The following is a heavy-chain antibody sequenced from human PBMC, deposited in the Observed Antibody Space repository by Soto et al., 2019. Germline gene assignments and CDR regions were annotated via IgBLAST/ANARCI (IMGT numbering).Heavy chain of an antibody. V-gene: IGHV3-7*05. CDR2: IKEDGSEK. CDR1: GITFINYW. CDR3: ACDGVGYSYGYYFDY. Sequence: DVQLVESGGGLVQPGGSLRLSCAASGITFINYWMTWVRQVPGKGLEWVANIKEDGSEKYFVDSVKGRFTISRDNARNSLYLQMNSLRAEDTAVYYCACDGVGYSYGYYFDYWGQGALVSVSS. D-gene: IGHD5-18*01. J-gene: IGHJ4*02.